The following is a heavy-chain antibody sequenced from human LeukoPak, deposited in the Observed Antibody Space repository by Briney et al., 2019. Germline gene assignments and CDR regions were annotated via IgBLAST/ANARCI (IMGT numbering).Heavy chain of an antibody. CDR1: GFTFGSYG. CDR2: ITPNADRT. D-gene: IGHD3-22*01. Sequence: GGSLRLSCAASGFTFGSYGMSWVRQAPGKGLEWVSFITPNADRTSYADSVEGRFTISRDNPRNTLYMQMNSLGDEDTALYYCATMHGYYDGSGYWVQWGQGTLVTVSS. CDR3: ATMHGYYDGSGYWVQ. V-gene: IGHV3-23*01. J-gene: IGHJ1*01.